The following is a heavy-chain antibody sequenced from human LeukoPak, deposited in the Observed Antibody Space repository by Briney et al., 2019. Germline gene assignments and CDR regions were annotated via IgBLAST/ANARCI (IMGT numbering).Heavy chain of an antibody. CDR3: AREEPHYYYYYGMDV. Sequence: GGSLRLSCAPSGFTVSSNYMSWVRQAPGKGLEWVSVIYSGGSTYYADSVKGRFTISRDNSKNTLYLQMNSLRAEDTAVYYCAREEPHYYYYYGMDVWGQGTTVTVSS. CDR1: GFTVSSNY. J-gene: IGHJ6*02. V-gene: IGHV3-66*01. CDR2: IYSGGST. D-gene: IGHD1-26*01.